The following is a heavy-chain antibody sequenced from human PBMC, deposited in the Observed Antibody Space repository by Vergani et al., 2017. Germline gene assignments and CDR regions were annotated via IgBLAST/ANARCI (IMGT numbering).Heavy chain of an antibody. J-gene: IGHJ4*02. CDR1: GFTFSSYG. Sequence: QVQLVESGGGVVQPGGSLRLSCAASGFTFSSYGMHWVRQAPGQGLEWVAFIRYDGSNKDYADSVKGRFTISRDNSKNTLSLQMNSLRAEDTAVYYCAKDFNKRIVEIGFDYWGQGTLVTVSS. CDR2: IRYDGSNK. D-gene: IGHD2-21*01. CDR3: AKDFNKRIVEIGFDY. V-gene: IGHV3-30*02.